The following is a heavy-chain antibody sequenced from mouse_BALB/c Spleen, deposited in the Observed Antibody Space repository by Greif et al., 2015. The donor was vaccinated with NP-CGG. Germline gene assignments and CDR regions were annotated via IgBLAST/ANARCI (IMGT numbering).Heavy chain of an antibody. CDR2: IRSKSNNYAT. Sequence: DVMLVESGGGLVQPKGSLKLSCAASGFTFNTYAMHWVCQAPGKGLEWVARIRSKSNNYATYYADSVKDRFTISRDDSQSMLYLQMNNLKTEDTAMYYCVREYYGSSYGPYAMDYWGQGTSVTVSS. CDR3: VREYYGSSYGPYAMDY. J-gene: IGHJ4*01. CDR1: GFTFNTYA. D-gene: IGHD1-1*01. V-gene: IGHV10-3*03.